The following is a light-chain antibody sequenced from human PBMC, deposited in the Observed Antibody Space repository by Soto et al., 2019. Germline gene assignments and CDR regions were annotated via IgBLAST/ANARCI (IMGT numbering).Light chain of an antibody. J-gene: IGLJ1*01. CDR1: SSDVGSYNL. V-gene: IGLV2-23*01. CDR2: EGS. Sequence: QAVVTQPASVSGSPGQSITISCTGTSSDVGSYNLVSWYQQHPGKAPKLMIYEGSKRPSGVSNRFSGSKSGNTASLTISGLQAEDEADYYCCSYAGSDRVFGTGTKLTVL. CDR3: CSYAGSDRV.